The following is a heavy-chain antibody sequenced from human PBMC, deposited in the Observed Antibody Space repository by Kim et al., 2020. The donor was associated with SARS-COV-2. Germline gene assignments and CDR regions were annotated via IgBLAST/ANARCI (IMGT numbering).Heavy chain of an antibody. Sequence: SETLSLTCTVSGDSISSGGHYWSWIRQHPGKGLEWIGYIYYSGSTYYNPSLKSRVTISVDTSKNQFSLKLSSVTAADTAVYYCARYATTIYGSGSYYAPFDYWGQGTLVTVSS. J-gene: IGHJ4*02. D-gene: IGHD3-10*01. CDR1: GDSISSGGHY. CDR2: IYYSGST. CDR3: ARYATTIYGSGSYYAPFDY. V-gene: IGHV4-31*03.